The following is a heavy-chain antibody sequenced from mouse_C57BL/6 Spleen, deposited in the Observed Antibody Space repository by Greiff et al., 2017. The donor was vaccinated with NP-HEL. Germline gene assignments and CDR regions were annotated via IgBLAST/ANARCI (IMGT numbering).Heavy chain of an antibody. J-gene: IGHJ4*01. V-gene: IGHV1-26*01. CDR2: INPNNGGT. CDR3: ASYYDYDVDYAMDY. Sequence: VQLQQSGPELVKPGASVKISCKASGYTFTDYYMNWVKQSHGKSLEWIGDINPNNGGTSYNQKFKGKATLTVDKSSSTAYMELRSLTSEDSAVYYCASYYDYDVDYAMDYWGQGTSVTVSS. CDR1: GYTFTDYY. D-gene: IGHD2-4*01.